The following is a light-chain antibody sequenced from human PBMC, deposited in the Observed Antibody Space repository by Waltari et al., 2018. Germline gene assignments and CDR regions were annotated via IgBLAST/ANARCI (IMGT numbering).Light chain of an antibody. CDR2: EGS. J-gene: IGLJ2*01. V-gene: IGLV2-23*01. CDR3: YSYAGSSTVV. CDR1: SSDVGSYNL. Sequence: QSALTQPASVSGSPGQSITISCTGTSSDVGSYNLVSWYQQHPGNAPKLMIYEGSKRPSVVSYRVSGSNSGNTASLPSSGLQAEDEADYYCYSYAGSSTVVFGVGTKLAVL.